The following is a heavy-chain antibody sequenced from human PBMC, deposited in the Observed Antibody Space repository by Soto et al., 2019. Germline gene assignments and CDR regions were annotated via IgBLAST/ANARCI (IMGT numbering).Heavy chain of an antibody. CDR3: AKEVKVGAAYYFDY. Sequence: PGGSLRLSCAASGFTFSSYGMHWVRQAPGKGLEWVAVISYDGSNKYYADSVKGRFTISRDNSKNTLYLQMNSLRAEDTAVYYCAKEVKVGAAYYFDYWGQGTLVTVSS. V-gene: IGHV3-30*18. J-gene: IGHJ4*02. D-gene: IGHD1-26*01. CDR2: ISYDGSNK. CDR1: GFTFSSYG.